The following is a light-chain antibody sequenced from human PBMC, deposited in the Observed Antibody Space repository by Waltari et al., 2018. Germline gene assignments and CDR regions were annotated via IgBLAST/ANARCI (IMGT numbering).Light chain of an antibody. J-gene: IGLJ2*01. Sequence: SYELTQPPSVSVSPGQTARITCSGDALPLNYGYWYQQKSVQAPVLVIYEDNKRRSGIPERFSGSSSGTMVTLTISGAQVEDEGDYYCYSTDRTGKQRVFGGGTKLTVL. CDR2: EDN. CDR3: YSTDRTGKQRV. V-gene: IGLV3-10*01. CDR1: ALPLNY.